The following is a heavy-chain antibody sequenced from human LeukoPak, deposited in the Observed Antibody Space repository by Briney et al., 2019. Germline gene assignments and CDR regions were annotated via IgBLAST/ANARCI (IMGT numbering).Heavy chain of an antibody. V-gene: IGHV4-34*01. CDR1: GGSFSGYY. CDR3: ARVGGITMIVVLITGAFDI. D-gene: IGHD3-22*01. CDR2: IYYSGST. Sequence: PSETLSLTCAVYGGSFSGYYWSWIRQPPGKGLEWIGSIYYSGSTYYNPSLKSRVTISVDTSKNQFSLKLRSVTAADTAVYYCARVGGITMIVVLITGAFDIWGQGTMVTVSS. J-gene: IGHJ3*02.